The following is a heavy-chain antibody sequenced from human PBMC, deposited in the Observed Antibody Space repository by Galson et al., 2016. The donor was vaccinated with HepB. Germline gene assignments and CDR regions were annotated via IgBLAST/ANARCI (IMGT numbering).Heavy chain of an antibody. CDR1: GFTLNSYA. J-gene: IGHJ4*02. V-gene: IGHV3-30-3*01. D-gene: IGHD6-19*01. CDR2: ISYDGSSK. Sequence: SLRLSCAASGFTLNSYAMHWVRRAPGKGLEWVAVISYDGSSKYYADSVKGRFTISRDNSKNTLYLQMTSLRTEDTAVYYCTTVLSTASMSGWYDWGFDSWGQGTLVSVSS. CDR3: TTVLSTASMSGWYDWGFDS.